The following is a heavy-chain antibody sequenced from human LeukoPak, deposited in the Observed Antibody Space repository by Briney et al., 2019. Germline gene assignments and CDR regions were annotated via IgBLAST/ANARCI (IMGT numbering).Heavy chain of an antibody. D-gene: IGHD4/OR15-4a*01. CDR3: ARDGGLTFPFDY. CDR1: GGSISSGDYY. J-gene: IGHJ4*02. CDR2: IYTSGST. V-gene: IGHV4-61*02. Sequence: SQTLSLTCTVSGGSISSGDYYWSWIRQPAGKGLEWIGRIYTSGSTNYNPSLKSRVTMSVDTSKNQFSLKLSSVTAADTAVYYCARDGGLTFPFDYWGQGTLVTVSS.